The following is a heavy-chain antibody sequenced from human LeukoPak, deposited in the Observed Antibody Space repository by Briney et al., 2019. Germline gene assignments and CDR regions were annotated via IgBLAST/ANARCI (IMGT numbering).Heavy chain of an antibody. CDR3: AAEGCSSTSCYGGFDY. CDR1: GYTLTELS. D-gene: IGHD2-2*01. J-gene: IGHJ4*02. CDR2: FDPEDGET. V-gene: IGHV1-24*01. Sequence: ASVKVSCKVSGYTLTELSMHWVRQAPGKGLVWMGGFDPEDGETIYAQKFQGRVTMTEDTSTDTAYMELSSLRSEDTAVYYCAAEGCSSTSCYGGFDYWGQGTLVTVSS.